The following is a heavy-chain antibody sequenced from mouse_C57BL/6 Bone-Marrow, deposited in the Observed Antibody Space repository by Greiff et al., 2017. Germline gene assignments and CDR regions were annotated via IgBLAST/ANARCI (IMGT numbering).Heavy chain of an antibody. CDR1: GLNINNTY. D-gene: IGHD2-12*01. Sequence: EVQGVESVAELVRPGASVKLSCTASGLNINNTYMHWVKQRPEQGLEWIGRIDPANGNTKYVPKVQGKATITADTSSNTAYLQLSSQTSEDTAIYYCAPYDGYFDVWGTGTTVTVSS. V-gene: IGHV14-3*01. CDR3: APYDGYFDV. J-gene: IGHJ1*03. CDR2: IDPANGNT.